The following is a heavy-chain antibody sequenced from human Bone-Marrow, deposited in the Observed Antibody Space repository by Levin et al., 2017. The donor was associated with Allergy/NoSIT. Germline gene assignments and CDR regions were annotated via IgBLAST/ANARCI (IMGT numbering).Heavy chain of an antibody. CDR1: GFRFSDYY. D-gene: IGHD3/OR15-3a*01. CDR2: ISVSGRET. Sequence: GGSLRLSCAATGFRFSDYYMSWIRQVPGKGLEWVSYISVSGRETNYADSVKGRFTISRDNAMNSLSLQMNSLRVDDSAVYYCAREGFWTDWGQGTLVTVSS. V-gene: IGHV3-11*06. J-gene: IGHJ4*02. CDR3: AREGFWTD.